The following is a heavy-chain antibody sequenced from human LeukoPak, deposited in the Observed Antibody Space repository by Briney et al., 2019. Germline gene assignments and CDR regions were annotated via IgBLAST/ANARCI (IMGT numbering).Heavy chain of an antibody. J-gene: IGHJ5*02. V-gene: IGHV3-48*01. D-gene: IGHD3-16*01. Sequence: PGGSLRLSCAASGFTFSSYSMNWVRQAPGKGLEWVSYISSSSSTIYYADSVKGRFTISRDNAKNSLYLQMNSLRAEDTAVYYSARDRIQRLVPSRPGWFDPWGQGTLVTVSS. CDR3: ARDRIQRLVPSRPGWFDP. CDR2: ISSSSSTI. CDR1: GFTFSSYS.